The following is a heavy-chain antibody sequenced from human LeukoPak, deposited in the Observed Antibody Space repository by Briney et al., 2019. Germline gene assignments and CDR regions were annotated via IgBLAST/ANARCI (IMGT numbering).Heavy chain of an antibody. CDR1: GFTFTNAW. Sequence: GGSLRLSCVASGFTFTNAWVTWVRQAPGKGLEWVGRIKSKADGGTTDYVASVKGRFVISRNDSKDTMYLQMNSLKIEDTGVYYCTTDKDFWGGYQDFWGQGILVSVSS. V-gene: IGHV3-15*01. CDR3: TTDKDFWGGYQDF. J-gene: IGHJ4*02. CDR2: IKSKADGGTT. D-gene: IGHD3-3*01.